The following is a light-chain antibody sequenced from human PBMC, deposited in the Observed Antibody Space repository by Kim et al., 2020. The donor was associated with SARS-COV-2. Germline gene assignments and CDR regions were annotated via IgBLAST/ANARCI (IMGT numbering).Light chain of an antibody. CDR2: QAS. CDR1: RGGSRW. J-gene: IGKJ4*01. Sequence: SPGEESPHPCVAGRGGSRWLAWYQQHAGKAPNLLIYQASIVASGVPSRFSGGGSATEFSLTISSLQPDDFATYYCRQYDNYPLTFGGGTKVDIK. V-gene: IGKV1-5*03. CDR3: RQYDNYPLT.